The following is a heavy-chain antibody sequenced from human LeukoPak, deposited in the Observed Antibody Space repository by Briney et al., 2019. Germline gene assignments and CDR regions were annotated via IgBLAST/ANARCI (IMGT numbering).Heavy chain of an antibody. Sequence: GGSLRLSCAASGFTFSSYEMNWVRQAPGKGLEWVSYISSSGSTIYYAASVKGRFTISRDNAKNSLYLQMTSLRAEDTAVYYCARAPLYYDILTGYWGPPYYFDYWGQGTLVTVSS. V-gene: IGHV3-48*03. CDR3: ARAPLYYDILTGYWGPPYYFDY. CDR2: ISSSGSTI. J-gene: IGHJ4*02. D-gene: IGHD3-9*01. CDR1: GFTFSSYE.